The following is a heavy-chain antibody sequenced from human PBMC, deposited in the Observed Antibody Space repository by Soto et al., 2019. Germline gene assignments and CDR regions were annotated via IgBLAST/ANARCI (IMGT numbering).Heavy chain of an antibody. CDR2: IYTSGST. CDR1: GLTVSSNF. Sequence: GGSLRLSCAVSGLTVSSNFMNWVRQSPGKGLEWVSVIYTSGSTYYGDSVKGRFTISRDNSKNMVYLQMNSLRAEDTAVYYCARDGSSGWYYFDYWGQGTRVTVSS. J-gene: IGHJ4*02. V-gene: IGHV3-53*01. CDR3: ARDGSSGWYYFDY. D-gene: IGHD6-19*01.